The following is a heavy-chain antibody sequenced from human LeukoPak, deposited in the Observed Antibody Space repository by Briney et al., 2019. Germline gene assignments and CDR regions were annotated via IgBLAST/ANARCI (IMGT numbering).Heavy chain of an antibody. CDR2: IYYSGST. J-gene: IGHJ4*02. CDR3: AREGLYGDYVWSLDY. V-gene: IGHV4-61*01. CDR1: GGSISSSSYY. Sequence: PSETLSLTCTVSGGSISSSSYYWSWIRQPPGKGLEWIGYIYYSGSTNYNPSLKSRVTISVDTSKNQFSLKLSSVTAADTAVYYCAREGLYGDYVWSLDYWGQGTLVTVPS. D-gene: IGHD4-17*01.